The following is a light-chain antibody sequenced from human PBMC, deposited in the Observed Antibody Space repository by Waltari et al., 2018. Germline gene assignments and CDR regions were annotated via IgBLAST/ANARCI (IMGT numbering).Light chain of an antibody. Sequence: SALTQPRPVSGSPAQPVTISCTGTTHEPGSYNHVPWYQQHPRQAPKLIILDVTKRPSGVPDRLSGSKSGNTASLTISGLRAEDEAEYYCCSYAGSYTWVFGGGTKLTVV. J-gene: IGLJ3*02. CDR2: DVT. CDR1: THEPGSYNH. V-gene: IGLV2-11*01. CDR3: CSYAGSYTWV.